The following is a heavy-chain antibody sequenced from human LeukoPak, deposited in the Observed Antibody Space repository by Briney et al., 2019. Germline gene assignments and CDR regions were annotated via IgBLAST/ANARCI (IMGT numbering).Heavy chain of an antibody. Sequence: GGSLRLSCAGSGFTFSSYERNWVRQAPGKGLEWVSYISSGGSTIYYADSVKGRFTISRDSAKNSLYLQMNSLRAEDTAVYYCARDSLAADWGQGTLVTVSS. J-gene: IGHJ4*02. CDR2: ISSGGSTI. CDR3: ARDSLAAD. CDR1: GFTFSSYE. D-gene: IGHD6-13*01. V-gene: IGHV3-48*03.